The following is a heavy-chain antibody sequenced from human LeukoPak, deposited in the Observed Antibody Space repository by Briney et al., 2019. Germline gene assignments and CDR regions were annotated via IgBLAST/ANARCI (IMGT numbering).Heavy chain of an antibody. J-gene: IGHJ4*02. CDR3: ARVLTNGDLPGY. Sequence: GASVKVSCKASGYTFTSYDLNWVRQATGQGLEWMGWMNPNSGNTGYAQKFQGRVTMTRNTSISTAYMELSSLRSEDTAVYYCARVLTNGDLPGYWGQGTLVTVSS. D-gene: IGHD3-10*01. CDR2: MNPNSGNT. CDR1: GYTFTSYD. V-gene: IGHV1-8*01.